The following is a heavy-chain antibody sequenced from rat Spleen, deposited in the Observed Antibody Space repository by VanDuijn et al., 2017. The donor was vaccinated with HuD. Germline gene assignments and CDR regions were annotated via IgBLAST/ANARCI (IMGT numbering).Heavy chain of an antibody. CDR3: ARAAD. CDR1: GFSLTSNG. CDR2: IWAGGST. Sequence: QVQLKESGPGLMQPSETLSLTCTVSGFSLTSNGVGWVRQPPGKGLVWMGTIWAGGSTNYNSAVQSRLSISRDTSKSQVFLKMTSLQPEDTAMYFCARAADWGQGVMVTVSS. V-gene: IGHV2-72*01. J-gene: IGHJ2*01.